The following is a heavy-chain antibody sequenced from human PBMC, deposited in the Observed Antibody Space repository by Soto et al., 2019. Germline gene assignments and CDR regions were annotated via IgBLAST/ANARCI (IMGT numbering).Heavy chain of an antibody. CDR3: TEYSSSNYYGMDV. CDR1: GGSISSSSYY. D-gene: IGHD6-6*01. Sequence: SETLSLTCTVSGGSISSSSYYWGWIRQPPGKGLEWIGSIYYSGSTYYNPSLKSRVTISVDTSKNQFSLKLSSVTAADTAVYYCTEYSSSNYYGMDVWGQGTTVTVSS. V-gene: IGHV4-39*01. CDR2: IYYSGST. J-gene: IGHJ6*02.